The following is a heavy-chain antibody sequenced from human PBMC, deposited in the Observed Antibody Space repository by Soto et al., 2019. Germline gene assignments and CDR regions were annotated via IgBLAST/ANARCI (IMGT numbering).Heavy chain of an antibody. Sequence: QVQLMESGGGVVQPGRSLRLSCAASGFTFSSYGMHWVRQAPGKGLEWVAVISYDGSNKYYADSVKGRFTISRDNSKNTLYLQMNSLRAEDTAVYYCAKVRYYYDSSGYYYFDYWGQGTLVTVSS. CDR3: AKVRYYYDSSGYYYFDY. V-gene: IGHV3-30*18. CDR1: GFTFSSYG. CDR2: ISYDGSNK. J-gene: IGHJ4*02. D-gene: IGHD3-22*01.